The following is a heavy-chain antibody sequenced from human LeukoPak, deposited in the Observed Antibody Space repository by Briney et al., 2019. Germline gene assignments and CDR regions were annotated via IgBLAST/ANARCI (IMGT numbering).Heavy chain of an antibody. Sequence: ASVKVSCKASGYTFTNYGISWVRQAPGQGLEWMGWINTDNGDTNYAQKLQGRVTMTTDTSTSTAYKELRSLRSDDTAVYYCARKAVLRGYFDFWGQGTLVTVSS. V-gene: IGHV1-18*01. D-gene: IGHD3-3*01. CDR1: GYTFTNYG. J-gene: IGHJ4*02. CDR2: INTDNGDT. CDR3: ARKAVLRGYFDF.